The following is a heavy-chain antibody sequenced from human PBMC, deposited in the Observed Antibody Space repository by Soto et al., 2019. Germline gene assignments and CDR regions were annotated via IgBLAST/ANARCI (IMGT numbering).Heavy chain of an antibody. Sequence: QVQLVESGGGVVQPGRSLRLSCAASGFTFSSYGMHWVRQAPGKGLEWVAVISYDGSNKYYADSVKGRFTISRDNSKNTLYLQMNSLRAEDTAVYYCAKDQNYCSSTSCYTNWFEPWGQGTLVTVSS. CDR2: ISYDGSNK. V-gene: IGHV3-30*18. CDR1: GFTFSSYG. CDR3: AKDQNYCSSTSCYTNWFEP. D-gene: IGHD2-2*02. J-gene: IGHJ5*02.